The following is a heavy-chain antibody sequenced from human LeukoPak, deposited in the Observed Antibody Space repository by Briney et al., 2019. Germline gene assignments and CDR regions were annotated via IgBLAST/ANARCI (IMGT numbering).Heavy chain of an antibody. V-gene: IGHV4-59*08. J-gene: IGHJ5*02. CDR3: ARLGLLYGSGSYYSNWFDP. CDR2: IYYSGST. CDR1: GGSISSYY. D-gene: IGHD3-10*01. Sequence: SETLSLTCTVSGGSISSYYWSWIRQPPGKGLEWIGYIYYSGSTNYNPSLKSRVTISVDTSKNQFSLKLSSVTAADTAVYYCARLGLLYGSGSYYSNWFDPWGQGTLVTVSS.